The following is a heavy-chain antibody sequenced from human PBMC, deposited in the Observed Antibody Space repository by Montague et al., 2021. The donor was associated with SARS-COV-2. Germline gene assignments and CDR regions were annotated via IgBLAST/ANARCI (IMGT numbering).Heavy chain of an antibody. CDR2: INWDDDK. Sequence: PALVKPTQTLTLTCTFSGFSLSTSGMCVSWIRQPPGKALEWLALINWDDDKYYSTSLKTRLTISKDTSKNQVVLTMTNMDPVDTATYYCARSPYDILTGYYRGFDYWGRGTLVTVSS. J-gene: IGHJ4*02. V-gene: IGHV2-70*01. CDR1: GFSLSTSGMC. CDR3: ARSPYDILTGYYRGFDY. D-gene: IGHD3-9*01.